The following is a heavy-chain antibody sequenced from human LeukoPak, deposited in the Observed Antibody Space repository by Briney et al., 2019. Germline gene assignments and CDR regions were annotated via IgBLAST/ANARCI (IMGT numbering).Heavy chain of an antibody. CDR1: GGSISSGGYC. CDR3: ARVPYDSSGYGYFDY. J-gene: IGHJ4*02. CDR2: IYYSGST. V-gene: IGHV4-31*03. D-gene: IGHD3-22*01. Sequence: SQTLSLTCTVSGGSISSGGYCWSWIRQHPGKGLEWIGYIYYSGSTSYNPSLRSRVTISVDTSKNQFSLNLSSVTAADTAMYYCARVPYDSSGYGYFDYRGQGTLVTVSS.